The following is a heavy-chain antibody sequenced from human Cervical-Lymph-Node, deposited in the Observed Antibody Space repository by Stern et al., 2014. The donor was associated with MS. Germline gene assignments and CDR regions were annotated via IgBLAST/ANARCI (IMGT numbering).Heavy chain of an antibody. CDR3: VREVYGDLRRLDH. J-gene: IGHJ4*02. Sequence: VQLVESGAEVQKPGASVTVSCKASGYTFTSYGINWVRQAPGQGLEWMGWISTYNGNPNYAQKFQDRFTMTADTSTETAYMELRSLRFDDTAVYYCVREVYGDLRRLDHWGQGTPITVSS. D-gene: IGHD4-17*01. CDR2: ISTYNGNP. CDR1: GYTFTSYG. V-gene: IGHV1-18*01.